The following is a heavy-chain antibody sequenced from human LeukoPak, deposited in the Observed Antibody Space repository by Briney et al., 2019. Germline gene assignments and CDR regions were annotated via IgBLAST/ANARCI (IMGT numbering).Heavy chain of an antibody. CDR1: GFTVSSNY. CDR3: ARDALMITFGGVIVRDY. Sequence: PGGSLRLSCAASGFTVSSNYMSWVRQAPGKGLERVSVIYSGGSTYYADSVKGRFTISRDNSKNTLYLQMNSLRAEDTAVYYCARDALMITFGGVIVRDYWGQGTLVTVSS. J-gene: IGHJ4*02. D-gene: IGHD3-16*02. V-gene: IGHV3-53*01. CDR2: IYSGGST.